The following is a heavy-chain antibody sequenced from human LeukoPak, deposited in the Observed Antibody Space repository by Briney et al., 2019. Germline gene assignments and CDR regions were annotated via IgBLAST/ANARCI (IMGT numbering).Heavy chain of an antibody. D-gene: IGHD3-22*01. CDR2: ISSSSSTI. CDR1: GFTFSSYS. CDR3: ARAPMGDSSGY. J-gene: IGHJ4*02. Sequence: GGSLRLSCAASGFTFSSYSMNWVREAPGKGLEWVSYISSSSSTIYYADSVKGRFTISRDNAKNSLYLQMNSLSAEDTAVYYCARAPMGDSSGYWGQGTLVTVSS. V-gene: IGHV3-48*01.